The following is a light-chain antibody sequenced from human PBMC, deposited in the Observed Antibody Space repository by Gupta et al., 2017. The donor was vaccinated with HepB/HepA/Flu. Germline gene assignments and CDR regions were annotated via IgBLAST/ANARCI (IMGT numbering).Light chain of an antibody. CDR2: KAS. Sequence: DIQMTQSSSSLPASVGDRATIIWRASQSISSWLAWYPQKPGKGPKLLIYKASSLESGVPSRFSGSGSGTQFTLTISSLQPDDFATYYCQQYNSSPYAFGQGTKLEIK. CDR1: QSISSW. CDR3: QQYNSSPYA. V-gene: IGKV1-5*03. J-gene: IGKJ2*01.